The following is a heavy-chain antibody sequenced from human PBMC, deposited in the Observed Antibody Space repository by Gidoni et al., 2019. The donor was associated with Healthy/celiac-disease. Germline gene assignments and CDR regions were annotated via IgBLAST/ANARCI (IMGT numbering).Heavy chain of an antibody. Sequence: QVQLQESGPGLMKPSQTLSLTCTVSGGSISSGGYYWSWIRQHPEKGLEWIGYIYYSGSTYYNPSLKSRVTISVDTSKNQFSLKLSSVTAADTAVYYCARDRLGHYFDYWGQGTLVTVSS. CDR1: GGSISSGGYY. J-gene: IGHJ4*02. CDR3: ARDRLGHYFDY. D-gene: IGHD3-16*01. V-gene: IGHV4-31*03. CDR2: IYYSGST.